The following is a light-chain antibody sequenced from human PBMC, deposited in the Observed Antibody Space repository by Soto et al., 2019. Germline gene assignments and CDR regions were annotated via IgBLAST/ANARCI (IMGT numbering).Light chain of an antibody. CDR3: QQCNNFPLA. Sequence: DIPMTQSPSSVSASVGDRVTITCRASQYIGSWLAWYQQKPGKAPELLISAASTLVSGVPTRFSGSGSGTDFTLTISSLQPEDSATYFCQQCNNFPLAFGGGTKVEIK. CDR1: QYIGSW. J-gene: IGKJ4*01. CDR2: AAS. V-gene: IGKV1-12*01.